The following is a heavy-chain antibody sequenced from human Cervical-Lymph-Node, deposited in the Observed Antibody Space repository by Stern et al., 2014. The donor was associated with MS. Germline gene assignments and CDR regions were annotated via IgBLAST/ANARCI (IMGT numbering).Heavy chain of an antibody. CDR2: IYPGDSDA. J-gene: IGHJ4*02. V-gene: IGHV5-51*03. Sequence: MQLVQSGAEVKKPGESVKISCKGSGYTFASYWIHWVRQMPGKGLEWMGSIYPGDSDARYSPSFRGQVTFSVDKSISTAHLQWSSLKASDTAMYYCARYSSSSFDYWGQGTLVHVSS. D-gene: IGHD6-6*01. CDR3: ARYSSSSFDY. CDR1: GYTFASYW.